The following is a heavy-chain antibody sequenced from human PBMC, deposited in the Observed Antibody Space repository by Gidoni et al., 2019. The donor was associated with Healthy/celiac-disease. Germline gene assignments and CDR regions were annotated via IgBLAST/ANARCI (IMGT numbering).Heavy chain of an antibody. Sequence: EVQLVESGGGLVQPGGSLRLSCDASGFTFRSYEMNWVRQAPGTGLAWVSYISSSGSTIYYAVSVKGRFTISRDNAKNALYLQMNSLRAEDTAVYYCARGSGWYYFDYWDQGTLVAVSS. D-gene: IGHD6-19*01. V-gene: IGHV3-48*03. J-gene: IGHJ4*02. CDR3: ARGSGWYYFDY. CDR2: ISSSGSTI. CDR1: GFTFRSYE.